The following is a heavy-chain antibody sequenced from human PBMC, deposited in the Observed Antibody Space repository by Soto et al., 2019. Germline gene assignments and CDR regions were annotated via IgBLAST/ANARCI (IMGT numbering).Heavy chain of an antibody. V-gene: IGHV3-66*01. D-gene: IGHD2-2*01. Sequence: PEGSLRLSWAASGFTVSSDYMSWVRQAPGKGLEWVSVIYSAGSADFADSVKGRFTISRDNSKNTLYLQMSSLRAEDTAVYYCARVPSSSYHYFDYWGQGTLVTVSS. CDR2: IYSAGSA. J-gene: IGHJ4*02. CDR1: GFTVSSDY. CDR3: ARVPSSSYHYFDY.